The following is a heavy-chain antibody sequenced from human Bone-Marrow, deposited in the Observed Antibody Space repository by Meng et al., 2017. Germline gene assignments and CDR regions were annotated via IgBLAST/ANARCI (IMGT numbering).Heavy chain of an antibody. D-gene: IGHD5-12*01. V-gene: IGHV3-23*04. CDR1: GLTFTSYA. CDR2: ISGGGETT. Sequence: LVNVGGDLFKPGGSMGLAWAASGLTFTSYAMSWVRQAPGKGLEWVSGISGGGETTHFADSVKGRFTISRDNSKNTLYLQMNSLRAEDTAVYYCAKKMGWLLTEYYFDYWGQGTLVTVSS. CDR3: AKKMGWLLTEYYFDY. J-gene: IGHJ4*02.